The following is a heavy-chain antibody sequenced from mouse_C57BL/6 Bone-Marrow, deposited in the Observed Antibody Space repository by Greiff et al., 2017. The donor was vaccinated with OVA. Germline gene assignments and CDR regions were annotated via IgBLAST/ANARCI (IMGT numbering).Heavy chain of an antibody. CDR2: IHPNSGST. CDR1: GYTFTSYW. CDR3: ARIYYYGSSRDYFDY. Sequence: QQSGAELVKPGASVKLSCKASGYTFTSYWMHWVKQRPGQGLEWIGMIHPNSGSTNYNEKFKSKATLTVDKSSSTAYMQLSSLTSEDSAVYYCARIYYYGSSRDYFDYWGQGTTLTVSS. J-gene: IGHJ2*01. D-gene: IGHD1-1*01. V-gene: IGHV1-64*01.